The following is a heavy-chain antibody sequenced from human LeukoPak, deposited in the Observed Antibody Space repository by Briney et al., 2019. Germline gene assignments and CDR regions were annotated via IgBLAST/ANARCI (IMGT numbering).Heavy chain of an antibody. V-gene: IGHV4-34*01. CDR1: GGSFSGYY. J-gene: IGHJ4*02. CDR3: ARIYSGYDFPDY. Sequence: SETLSLTCAVYGGSFSGYYWSWIRQPPGKGLEWIGEINHSGSTNYNPSLKSRVTISVDTSKKQFSLKLSSVTAADTAVYYCARIYSGYDFPDYWGQGTLVTVSS. CDR2: INHSGST. D-gene: IGHD5-12*01.